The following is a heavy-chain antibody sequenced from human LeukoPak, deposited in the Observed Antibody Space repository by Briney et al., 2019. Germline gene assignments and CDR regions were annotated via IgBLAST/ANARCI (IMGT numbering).Heavy chain of an antibody. CDR1: EFTVSSNY. CDR3: ARGTVYYGSGSYYY. Sequence: GGSLRLSCAASEFTVSSNYMSWVRQAPGKGLEWVSVMYSGGDTYYADSVKGRFTISRDNSKNTLYLQMNSLRAEDTAVYYCARGTVYYGSGSYYYWGQGTLVTVSS. J-gene: IGHJ4*02. V-gene: IGHV3-66*01. CDR2: MYSGGDT. D-gene: IGHD3-10*01.